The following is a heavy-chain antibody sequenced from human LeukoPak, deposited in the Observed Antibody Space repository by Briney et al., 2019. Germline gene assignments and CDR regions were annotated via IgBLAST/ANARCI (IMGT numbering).Heavy chain of an antibody. CDR1: GGSISSYF. V-gene: IGHV4-59*01. CDR3: ARVMKIFGVVILDY. J-gene: IGHJ4*02. CDR2: IYYSGTT. D-gene: IGHD3-3*01. Sequence: PSETLSLTCTVSGGSISSYFWSWIRQPPGKGLEWIGYIYYSGTTNYNPSLNSRVAISVDTSKNQFSLKLSSVTAADTAVYYCARVMKIFGVVILDYWGQGTLVTVSS.